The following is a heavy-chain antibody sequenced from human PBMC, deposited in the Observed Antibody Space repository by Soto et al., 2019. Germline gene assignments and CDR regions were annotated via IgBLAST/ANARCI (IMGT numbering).Heavy chain of an antibody. V-gene: IGHV4-59*08. D-gene: IGHD3-3*01. CDR3: ARQASYDFWDGRFYYNYYMDV. CDR2: IYSSGTT. Sequence: SETLSLTCTFSSGSISGYYWSLIRQPPGKGLEWIGSIYSSGTTYYNPSLKSRVTMSVDTSKIQFSLNLSSVTAADTAVYYCARQASYDFWDGRFYYNYYMDVWGKGTPVTVSS. CDR1: SGSISGYY. J-gene: IGHJ6*03.